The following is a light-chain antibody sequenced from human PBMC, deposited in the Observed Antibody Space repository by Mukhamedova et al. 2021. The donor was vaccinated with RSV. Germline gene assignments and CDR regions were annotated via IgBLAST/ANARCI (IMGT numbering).Light chain of an antibody. J-gene: IGKJ2*01. CDR3: QQYNSYPYA. V-gene: IGKV1-5*03. Sequence: WYQRRVHGKAPKLLIYKASTLESGVPSRFSGSRSGAGSGTVFTLTINSLQPDDFATYYCQQYNSYPYAFGQGTKLEIK. CDR2: KAS.